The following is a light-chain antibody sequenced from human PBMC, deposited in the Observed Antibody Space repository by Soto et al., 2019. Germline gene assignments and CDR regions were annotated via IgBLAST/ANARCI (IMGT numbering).Light chain of an antibody. V-gene: IGKV3-20*01. CDR2: GAS. J-gene: IGKJ4*01. Sequence: IVLTQSPGTLSLSPGERTTLSCRASQSISRYLAWYRHKPGQGPRLLIYGASSRATGIPPRFSGSGSGTQFILTITSLQSEDFAVYYCQQYGSSLFTFGGGTKVDIK. CDR1: QSISRY. CDR3: QQYGSSLFT.